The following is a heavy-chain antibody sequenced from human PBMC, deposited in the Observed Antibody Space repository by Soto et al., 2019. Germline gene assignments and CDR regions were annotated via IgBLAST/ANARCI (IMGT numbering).Heavy chain of an antibody. CDR2: IKSDGSQ. D-gene: IGHD3-3*01. V-gene: IGHV3-30*18. CDR1: GFTFRSYG. Sequence: QVKLVESGGAVVQPGRSLRLSCAASGFTFRSYGMHWVRQAPDKGLEWVAAIKSDGSQYSTDSVKGRVFILRDNSKKMVYLQMNNLRPDDTGVYFCAKPRSSLEWPPFDPWGQGTLVTVSS. CDR3: AKPRSSLEWPPFDP. J-gene: IGHJ5*02.